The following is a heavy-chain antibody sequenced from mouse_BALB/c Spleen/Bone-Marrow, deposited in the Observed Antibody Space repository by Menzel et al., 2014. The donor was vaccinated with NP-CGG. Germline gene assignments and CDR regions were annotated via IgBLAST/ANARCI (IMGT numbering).Heavy chain of an antibody. V-gene: IGHV5-12-2*01. J-gene: IGHJ3*01. CDR2: ISNGGGST. CDR1: GFTFSSYT. D-gene: IGHD4-1*01. Sequence: EVKLVESGGGLVQPGGFLKLSCAASGFTFSSYTMTWVRQTPEKRLEWVAYISNGGGSTYYPDTVKGRFTISRDNAKNTLYLQMSSLESEDTAMYYCATGTFAYWGQGTLVTVSA. CDR3: ATGTFAY.